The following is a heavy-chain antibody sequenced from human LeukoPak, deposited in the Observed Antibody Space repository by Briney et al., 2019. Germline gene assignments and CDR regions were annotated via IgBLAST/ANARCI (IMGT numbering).Heavy chain of an antibody. J-gene: IGHJ4*02. D-gene: IGHD5-18*01. CDR2: ISYDGSNK. CDR3: AKGIELWLTYFDH. CDR1: GFTFSTYT. V-gene: IGHV3-30-3*01. Sequence: GGSLRLSCAASGFTFSTYTMHWVRQAPGKGLEWVAVISYDGSNKYYADSVKGRFTISRDNSQNTLYLQMNSLRAEDTAVYYCAKGIELWLTYFDHWGQGTLVTASS.